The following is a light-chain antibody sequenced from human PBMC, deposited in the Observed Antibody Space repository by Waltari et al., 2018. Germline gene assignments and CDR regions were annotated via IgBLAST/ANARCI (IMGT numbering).Light chain of an antibody. V-gene: IGKV3-20*01. J-gene: IGKJ1*01. CDR1: QSIGRY. CDR3: QNHERLPAV. CDR2: GAS. Sequence: EIVLTQSPGTLSLSPGERATLSCRASQSIGRYLIWYQQKPGQAPRLLIYGASTRAAGSPDRFSGSGSGTDFSLTISRLEPEDFAVYYCQNHERLPAVFGRGTKVEIK.